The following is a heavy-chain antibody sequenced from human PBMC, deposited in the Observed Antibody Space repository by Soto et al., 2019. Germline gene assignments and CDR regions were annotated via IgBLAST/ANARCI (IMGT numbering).Heavy chain of an antibody. CDR3: ARVVSAGVDY. CDR1: GYSFTSLD. Sequence: AASVKVSCKASGYSFTSLDINWVRQTAGQGLEWMGWMQPSTGRTGYAQKFQGRVTMTRDTSINTAYMELTTLTSDDTAFYYCARVVSAGVDYWGQGTLVTVSS. D-gene: IGHD1-26*01. CDR2: MQPSTGRT. J-gene: IGHJ4*02. V-gene: IGHV1-8*01.